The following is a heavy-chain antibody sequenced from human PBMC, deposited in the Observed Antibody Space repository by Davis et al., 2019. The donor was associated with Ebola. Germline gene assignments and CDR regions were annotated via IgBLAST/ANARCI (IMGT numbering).Heavy chain of an antibody. CDR1: GFAFRTYA. D-gene: IGHD1-1*01. J-gene: IGHJ4*02. V-gene: IGHV3-23*01. CDR3: ARDPHVYTWNAHPTWDQ. CDR2: ISGSGDRT. Sequence: GGSLRLSCLASGFAFRTYAINWVRQAPEKGLEWVSSISGSGDRTHYAASVEGRFTISRDNSENTVYLQMNSLRVEDTAIYYCARDPHVYTWNAHPTWDQWGQGALVTVSS.